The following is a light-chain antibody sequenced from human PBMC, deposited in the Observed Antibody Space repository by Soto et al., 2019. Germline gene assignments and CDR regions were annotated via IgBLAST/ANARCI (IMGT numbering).Light chain of an antibody. CDR1: QNVDKW. Sequence: DIQMTQAPSTLSASVGDRVTITCRASQNVDKWLAWYQQKPGKAPKLLIYDASTLESGVPSRFSGGRSGTEFPLTVSSLQPDDFASYYCQQYHTWVTFGQGTKVDFK. CDR2: DAS. J-gene: IGKJ1*01. CDR3: QQYHTWVT. V-gene: IGKV1-5*01.